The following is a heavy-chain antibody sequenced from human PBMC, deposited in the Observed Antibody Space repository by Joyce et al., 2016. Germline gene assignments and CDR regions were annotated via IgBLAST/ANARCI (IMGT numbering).Heavy chain of an antibody. D-gene: IGHD1-26*01. J-gene: IGHJ5*02. CDR1: GGSVNSGNCF. Sequence: QVQLQESGPGLVKPSETLSLTCTVSGGSVNSGNCFWSWIRQPPGKGLEWIGSIYYNGASNYKPSLKSRVAISLDTSKNHFSLTLNSVTTADTAVYYCARVGWGDDRWGQGTLVTVSS. CDR2: IYYNGAS. CDR3: ARVGWGDDR. V-gene: IGHV4-61*03.